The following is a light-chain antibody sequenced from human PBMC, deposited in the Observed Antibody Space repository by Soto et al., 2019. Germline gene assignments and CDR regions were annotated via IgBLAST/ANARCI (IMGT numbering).Light chain of an antibody. CDR2: RTS. Sequence: EIVMTQSPATLSVSPGERATLSCRASQSISSNLAWYQQQPGQAPRLLMFRTSSRATGFPARFSGSGSGTEFNLTISSLQSEDFGVYYCQQYNNWPRATFGGGTKVEIK. J-gene: IGKJ4*01. V-gene: IGKV3-15*01. CDR1: QSISSN. CDR3: QQYNNWPRAT.